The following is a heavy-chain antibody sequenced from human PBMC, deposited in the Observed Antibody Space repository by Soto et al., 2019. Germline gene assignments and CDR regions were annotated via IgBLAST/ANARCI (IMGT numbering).Heavy chain of an antibody. V-gene: IGHV4-59*01. CDR2: IYYSGST. D-gene: IGHD4-17*01. CDR3: ARPSMTKRGYAFDI. CDR1: GGSICRYY. Sequence: PSQTLSQTRPVGGGSICRYYWSWIRQPPGKGLEWIGYIYYSGSTNYNPSLKSRVTISVDTSKNQFSLKLSSVTAADTAVYYCARPSMTKRGYAFDIWGQGTMVTVSS. J-gene: IGHJ3*02.